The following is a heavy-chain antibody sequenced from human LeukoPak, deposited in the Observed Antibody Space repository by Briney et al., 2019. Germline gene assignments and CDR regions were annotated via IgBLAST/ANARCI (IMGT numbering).Heavy chain of an antibody. J-gene: IGHJ4*02. D-gene: IGHD1-26*01. CDR1: GYTFTSYI. CDR2: ISTYNDNT. CDR3: ARGYPSDY. Sequence: ASVKVSCKASGYTFTSYIINWVRQAPGQGLEWMGRISTYNDNTNYAQKFQVRVTMTTDTSTSTAYMELRSLTSDDTAVYYCARGYPSDYWGQGTLVTVSS. V-gene: IGHV1-18*04.